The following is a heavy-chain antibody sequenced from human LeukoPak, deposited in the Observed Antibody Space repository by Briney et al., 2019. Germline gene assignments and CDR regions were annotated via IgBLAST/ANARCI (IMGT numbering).Heavy chain of an antibody. J-gene: IGHJ3*01. V-gene: IGHV5-51*01. CDR3: GMSGDRVPLQDDVFDV. D-gene: IGHD1-26*01. CDR1: GYSFTSYC. CDR2: IYPGDSGP. Sequence: GGSLKISCKVSGYSFTSYCIGWVRQMPGKGLGWMGIIYPGDSGPTYSTSFQGQVTISVDKSISTAYLQWSSLQASDTAMYYCGMSGDRVPLQDDVFDVWGQGTMVTVST.